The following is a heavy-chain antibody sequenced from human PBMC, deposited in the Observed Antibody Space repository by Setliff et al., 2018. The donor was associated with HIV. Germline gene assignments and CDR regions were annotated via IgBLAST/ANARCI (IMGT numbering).Heavy chain of an antibody. CDR1: GGSIRSYY. CDR2: IYYSGST. V-gene: IGHV4-59*08. J-gene: IGHJ4*02. CDR3: ARLSGDYYYFDY. D-gene: IGHD2-21*02. Sequence: SETLSLTCTVSGGSIRSYYWSWIRQPPGKGLEWSGYIYYSGSTNYNPSLKSRVTISVDTSKNQFSLKLTSVTAADTAVYYCARLSGDYYYFDYWGQGTLVTVSS.